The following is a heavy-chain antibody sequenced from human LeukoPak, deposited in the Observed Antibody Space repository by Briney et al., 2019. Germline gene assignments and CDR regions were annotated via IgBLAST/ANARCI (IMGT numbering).Heavy chain of an antibody. D-gene: IGHD6-13*01. J-gene: IGHJ4*02. Sequence: GGSLRLSCAASGFTFSTYSMNWVRQAPGKGLEWVSSISSSSYIYYADSVKGRFTISRDNAKNSLFLQMNSLRVEDTAVYYCARDAIAAAGTIDYWGQGTLVTVSS. CDR2: ISSSSYI. V-gene: IGHV3-21*01. CDR3: ARDAIAAAGTIDY. CDR1: GFTFSTYS.